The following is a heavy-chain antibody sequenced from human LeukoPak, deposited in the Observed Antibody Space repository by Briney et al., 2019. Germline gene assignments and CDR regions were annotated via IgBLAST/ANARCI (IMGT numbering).Heavy chain of an antibody. CDR2: ISSSGGST. V-gene: IGHV3-23*01. Sequence: GGSLRLSCAASGFTFNNYAMSWVRQAPGEGLEWVSTISSSGGSTYYADSVKGRFTISRDNSKNTLYLQMNSLRAEDTAVYYCAKRPTGPAYYLDYWGQGTLVTVSS. CDR3: AKRPTGPAYYLDY. CDR1: GFTFNNYA. J-gene: IGHJ4*02.